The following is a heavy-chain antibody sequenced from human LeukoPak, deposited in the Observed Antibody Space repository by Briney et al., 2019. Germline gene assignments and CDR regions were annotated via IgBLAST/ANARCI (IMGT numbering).Heavy chain of an antibody. CDR2: NHGGST. V-gene: IGHV4-4*07. CDR1: GGSISNWA. D-gene: IGHD2-21*01. Sequence: PSETLSLTCTVSGGSISNWAWSWIRQPAGKGLEWMGRNHGGSTNYNPSLKSRVTMSVDTSKNQFSLKLSSVTAADTAIYYCATGGGDFDNWGQGTLVTVSS. CDR3: ATGGGDFDN. J-gene: IGHJ4*02.